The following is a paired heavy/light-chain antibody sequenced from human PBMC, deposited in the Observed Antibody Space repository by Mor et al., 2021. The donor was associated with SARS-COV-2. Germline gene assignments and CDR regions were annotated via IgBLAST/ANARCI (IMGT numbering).Light chain of an antibody. CDR2: EDT. J-gene: IGLJ1*01. V-gene: IGLV3-10*01. CDR1: ALPKKY. Sequence: SYELTQPPSVSVSPGQTARITCSGDALPKKYAYWYQQKSGQAPVLVIYEDTKRPSGIPERFSGSSSGTMATLTISGAQVEDEADYYCYSTDSSGNHGVFGTGTKVTVL. CDR3: YSTDSSGNHGV.
Heavy chain of an antibody. V-gene: IGHV3-7*01. D-gene: IGHD2-2*01. CDR3: ASGIVVVPAARFAFDI. Sequence: EVQLVESGGGLVQPGGSLRLSCAASGFTFRSYWMSWVRQAPGKGLEWVANIKQDGSEKYYVDSVKGRFTISRDNAKNSLYLQMNSLRVEDTAVYFCASGIVVVPAARFAFDIWGQGTMVTVSS. J-gene: IGHJ3*02. CDR1: GFTFRSYW. CDR2: IKQDGSEK.